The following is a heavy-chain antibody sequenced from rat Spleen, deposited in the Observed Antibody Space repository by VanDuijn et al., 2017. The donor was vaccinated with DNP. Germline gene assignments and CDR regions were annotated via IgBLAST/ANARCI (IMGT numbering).Heavy chain of an antibody. V-gene: IGHV2S12*01. D-gene: IGHD1-1*01. Sequence: QVQLIESGPGLVQPSQTLSLTCTVSGFSLTNYAVGWVRQPPGKGLEWIAAVAGVGNTYYNSGLKSRLSISRDTSKSQVFLKMNSLQTEDTAIYFCTRVYYSAEDWFAYWGQGVMVTVSS. J-gene: IGHJ2*01. CDR3: TRVYYSAEDWFAY. CDR1: GFSLTNYA. CDR2: VAGVGNT.